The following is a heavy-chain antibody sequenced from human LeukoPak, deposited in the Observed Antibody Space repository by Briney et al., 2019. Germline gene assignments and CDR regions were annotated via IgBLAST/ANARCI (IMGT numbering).Heavy chain of an antibody. V-gene: IGHV1-69*13. D-gene: IGHD3-22*01. CDR3: ARDYDSSGYGSYFDY. J-gene: IGHJ4*02. Sequence: SVKVSCKASGGTFSSYAISWVRQAPGQGLEWMGGIIPIFGTANYAQKFQGRVTITADESTSTAYTELSSLRSEDTAVYYCARDYDSSGYGSYFDYWGQGTLVTVSS. CDR2: IIPIFGTA. CDR1: GGTFSSYA.